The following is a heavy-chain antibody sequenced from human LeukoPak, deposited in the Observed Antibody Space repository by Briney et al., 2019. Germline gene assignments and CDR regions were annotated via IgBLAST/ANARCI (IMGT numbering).Heavy chain of an antibody. CDR2: IYYSGST. V-gene: IGHV4-59*01. J-gene: IGHJ4*02. D-gene: IGHD2-15*01. CDR3: ARDLCSGGSCYPLFDY. Sequence: PSETLSLTCTVSGGSISSYYWSWIRQPPGKGLEWIGYIYYSGSTNYNPSLKSRVTISVETSKNQFSLKLSSVTAADTAVYYCARDLCSGGSCYPLFDYWGQGTLVTVSS. CDR1: GGSISSYY.